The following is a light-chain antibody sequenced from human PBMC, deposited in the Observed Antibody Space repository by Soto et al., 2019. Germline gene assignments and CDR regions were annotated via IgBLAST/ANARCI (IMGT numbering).Light chain of an antibody. CDR1: SSDVGGYNF. CDR3: SSYAGDNFYV. CDR2: DVG. J-gene: IGLJ1*01. V-gene: IGLV2-8*01. Sequence: QSLLTQPPSASGSPGQSVTISCTGTSSDVGGYNFVSWYQHLPGKAPKLIIYDVGERPSGVPDRFSGSKSGNTASLTVSGLQAEDEADYYCSSYAGDNFYVFGPGTKLTVL.